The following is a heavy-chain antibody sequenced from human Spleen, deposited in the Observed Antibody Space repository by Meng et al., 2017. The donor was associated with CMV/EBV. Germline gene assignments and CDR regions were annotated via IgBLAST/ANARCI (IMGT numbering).Heavy chain of an antibody. D-gene: IGHD3-22*01. J-gene: IGHJ4*02. CDR2: ISGGGSII. V-gene: IGHV3-48*03. CDR1: GFTFSSYE. CDR3: ARDPPSIPYDDRGYYYLFDY. Sequence: GESLKISCAASGFTFSSYEMNWVRQAPGKGLEWVSHISGGGSIIYDADSVRGRFTISRDNAKNSLYLQMDGPRAEDTAVYYCARDPPSIPYDDRGYYYLFDYWGQGALVTVSS.